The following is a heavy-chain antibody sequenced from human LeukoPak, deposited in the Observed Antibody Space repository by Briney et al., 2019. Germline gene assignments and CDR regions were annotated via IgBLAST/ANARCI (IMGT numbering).Heavy chain of an antibody. V-gene: IGHV4-59*01. D-gene: IGHD6-13*01. Sequence: SETLSLTCTVSGGSISSYYWSWIRQPPGKGLEWIGYIYYSGSTNYIPSLKSRVTISVDTSKNQFSLKLSSVTAADTAVYYCARVRAGIAAGEVEFDYWGQGTLVTVSS. CDR1: GGSISSYY. CDR2: IYYSGST. J-gene: IGHJ4*02. CDR3: ARVRAGIAAGEVEFDY.